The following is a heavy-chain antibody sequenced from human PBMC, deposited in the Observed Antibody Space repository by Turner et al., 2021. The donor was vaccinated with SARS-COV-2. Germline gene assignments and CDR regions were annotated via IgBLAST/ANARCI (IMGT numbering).Heavy chain of an antibody. CDR3: ARDSQWEPLDY. Sequence: QVQLVQSGAEVKRPGSSVKVSCKASGGTFASSVITWVRQAPGQGLEWVGGVIPMLGITTYGQILQGRVTITADKFTSTGYMELSSLRSEDSAVYYCARDSQWEPLDYWGQGTLVTVSS. V-gene: IGHV1-69*10. CDR1: GGTFASSV. D-gene: IGHD1-26*01. CDR2: VIPMLGIT. J-gene: IGHJ4*02.